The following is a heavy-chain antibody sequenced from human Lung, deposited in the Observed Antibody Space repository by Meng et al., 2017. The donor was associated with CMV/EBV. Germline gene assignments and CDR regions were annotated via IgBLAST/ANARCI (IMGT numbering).Heavy chain of an antibody. Sequence: GESLKISCAASGFNVGTYWMTWVRQAPGKGLQWVANINQEGNWRAYVDSVKGRFTISRDNDRNSLYLHMNSLRAEDTGDFSCARWPSRGYSPFDSWGQGTLVTVSS. J-gene: IGHJ4*02. CDR1: GFNVGTYW. V-gene: IGHV3-7*01. D-gene: IGHD3-22*01. CDR3: ARWPSRGYSPFDS. CDR2: INQEGNWR.